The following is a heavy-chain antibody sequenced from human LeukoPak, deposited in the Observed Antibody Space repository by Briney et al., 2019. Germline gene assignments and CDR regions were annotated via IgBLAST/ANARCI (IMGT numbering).Heavy chain of an antibody. V-gene: IGHV3-30*02. Sequence: GGSLRLSCTASGFIFNNHGMHWVRQAPGKGLEWVAFIRYDGSNKYYADSVKGRFTISRDNSKNTLYLQMDSLRAEDTAVYYCARDPKRYCGGDCSHFDYWGQGTLVTVSS. CDR1: GFIFNNHG. CDR2: IRYDGSNK. D-gene: IGHD2-21*02. J-gene: IGHJ4*02. CDR3: ARDPKRYCGGDCSHFDY.